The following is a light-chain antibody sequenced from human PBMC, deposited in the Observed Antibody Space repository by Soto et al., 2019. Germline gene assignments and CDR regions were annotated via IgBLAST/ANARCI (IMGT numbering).Light chain of an antibody. CDR3: QQRSNWPPLT. CDR2: GAS. Sequence: EIVLTQSPGTLSLSPGERATLSCRASQSVSSSYVAWYQQRPGQAPRLLIYGASSRASGIPDRFSGSGSGTDSTLTISSLEPEDFAVYYCQQRSNWPPLTFGGGTKVEIK. V-gene: IGKV3D-20*02. J-gene: IGKJ4*01. CDR1: QSVSSSY.